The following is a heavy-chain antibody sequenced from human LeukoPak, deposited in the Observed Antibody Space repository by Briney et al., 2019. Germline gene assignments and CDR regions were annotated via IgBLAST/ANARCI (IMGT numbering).Heavy chain of an antibody. J-gene: IGHJ5*02. V-gene: IGHV3-30-3*01. CDR2: ISDDGSNK. Sequence: GGSLRLSCAASGFTFSSYAMHWVRQAPGKGLEWVAVISDDGSNKYYADSVKSRFTTSRDNSKNTLYLQMNSLRAEDTAVYYCAASLAYCGGDCYSGWFDPWGQGTLVTVSS. CDR3: AASLAYCGGDCYSGWFDP. CDR1: GFTFSSYA. D-gene: IGHD2-21*02.